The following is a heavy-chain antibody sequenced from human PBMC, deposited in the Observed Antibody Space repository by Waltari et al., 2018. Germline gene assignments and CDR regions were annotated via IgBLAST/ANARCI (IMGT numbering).Heavy chain of an antibody. V-gene: IGHV4-38-2*01. Sequence: QVQLQESGPGLVKPSETLSLTCAVSGYSISSGYYWGWIRQPPGKGLEWFGSNDQRGSTYSNPSLKSRVTISVETSKNHSSLKLSSVTAADTAVYYCARRTYSSSVGYFDYWGQGTLVTVSS. J-gene: IGHJ4*02. CDR3: ARRTYSSSVGYFDY. CDR2: NDQRGST. D-gene: IGHD6-6*01. CDR1: GYSISSGYY.